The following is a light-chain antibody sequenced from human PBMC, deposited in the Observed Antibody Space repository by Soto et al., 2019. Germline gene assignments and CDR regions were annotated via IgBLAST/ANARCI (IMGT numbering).Light chain of an antibody. CDR3: QQSYSAPPS. J-gene: IGKJ2*01. V-gene: IGKV1-39*01. Sequence: DIQMTQSPSSLSASVGDRVTITCRASQNIDNFLNSYQWRPGKAPRFLIFAASSLQSGVSSRFSGSGSGTDFNLTIINLQPEDFATYYCQQSYSAPPSCGQGTRLE. CDR2: AAS. CDR1: QNIDNF.